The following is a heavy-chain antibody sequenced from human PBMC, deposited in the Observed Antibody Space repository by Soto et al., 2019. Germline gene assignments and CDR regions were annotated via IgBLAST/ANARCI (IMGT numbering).Heavy chain of an antibody. J-gene: IGHJ6*03. CDR1: GYTFTSYD. CDR2: MNPNSGNT. CDR3: VRGVRVRVDKDMVYYYYYYMDV. D-gene: IGHD5-18*01. V-gene: IGHV1-8*01. Sequence: ASVKVSCKASGYTFTSYDVNWVRQATGQGLEWMGWMNPNSGNTGYAQKFQGRVTMTRNTSISTAYMELSSLRSEDTAVYYCVRGVRVRVDKDMVYYYYYYMDVWGKGTTVTVSS.